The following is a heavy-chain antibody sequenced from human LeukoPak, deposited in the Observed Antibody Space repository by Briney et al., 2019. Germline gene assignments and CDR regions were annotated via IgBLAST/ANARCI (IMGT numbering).Heavy chain of an antibody. CDR1: GFTVSSNY. V-gene: IGHV3-74*01. J-gene: IGHJ6*03. Sequence: PGGSLRLSCAASGFTVSSNYMSWVRQAPGKGLVWVSRINSDGSSTSYADSVKGRFTISRDNAKNTLYLQMNSLRAEDTAVYYCARDGSGYYYYYYMDVWGKGTTVIVSS. CDR3: ARDGSGYYYYYYMDV. CDR2: INSDGSST. D-gene: IGHD3-3*01.